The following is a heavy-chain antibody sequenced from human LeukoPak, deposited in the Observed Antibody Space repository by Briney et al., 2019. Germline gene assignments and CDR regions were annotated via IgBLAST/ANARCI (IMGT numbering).Heavy chain of an antibody. Sequence: GGSLRLSCAASGFTVSSNHMSWVRQAPGKGLEWVSIIYSGGSTFYADSVKGRFTISRDNSKNTLYLQMNSLRAEDTAVYYCAKLTGYSSGWYSYYYYYYMDVWGKGTTVTVSS. J-gene: IGHJ6*03. D-gene: IGHD6-19*01. V-gene: IGHV3-53*01. CDR2: IYSGGST. CDR1: GFTVSSNH. CDR3: AKLTGYSSGWYSYYYYYYMDV.